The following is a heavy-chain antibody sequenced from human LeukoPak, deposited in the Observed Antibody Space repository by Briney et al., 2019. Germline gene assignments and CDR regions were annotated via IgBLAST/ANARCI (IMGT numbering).Heavy chain of an antibody. D-gene: IGHD3-22*01. V-gene: IGHV4-59*08. CDR1: GGSFSGYY. CDR2: IYYSGST. J-gene: IGHJ4*02. Sequence: SSETLSLTCAVYGGSFSGYYWSWIRQPPGKGLEWIGYIYYSGSTNYNPSLKSRVTISVDTSKNQFSLKLSSVTAADTAVYYCASSTYYYDSSGLEPFDYWGQGTLVTVSS. CDR3: ASSTYYYDSSGLEPFDY.